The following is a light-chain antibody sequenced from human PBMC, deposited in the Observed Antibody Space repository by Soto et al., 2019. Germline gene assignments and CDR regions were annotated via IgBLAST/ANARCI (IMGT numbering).Light chain of an antibody. CDR2: DVS. V-gene: IGKV1-5*01. J-gene: IGKJ4*01. CDR3: QQYNGYPLT. CDR1: QTLRTW. Sequence: DIQMTQSPSTLSASVGDRVTITCRASQTLRTWLAWYQQKPGKAPKLLIYDVSILQSGVPSRFSGSGSGTEFTLTISSLQPDDFATYYCQQYNGYPLTFGGGNKVDFK.